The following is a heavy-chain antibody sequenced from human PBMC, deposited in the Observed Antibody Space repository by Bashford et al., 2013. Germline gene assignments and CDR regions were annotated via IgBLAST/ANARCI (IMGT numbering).Heavy chain of an antibody. CDR3: ARGTDAYKVGSL. J-gene: IGHJ4*03. CDR2: IYYSGST. CDR1: DDSISSTTYY. D-gene: IGHD5-24*01. Sequence: SETLSLTCSVSDDSISSTTYYWSWIRQPPGKGLEWIGYIYYSGSTNYNPSLKSRVTISVDTSKTHFSLTLSSVTAADTAVYHCARGTDAYKVGSLWGQGTLVTVSS. V-gene: IGHV4-61*03.